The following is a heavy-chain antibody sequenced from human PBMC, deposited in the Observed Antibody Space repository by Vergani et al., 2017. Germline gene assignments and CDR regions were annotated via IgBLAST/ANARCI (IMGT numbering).Heavy chain of an antibody. CDR3: AGSITVVRGENGFDL. D-gene: IGHD3-10*01. V-gene: IGHV5-51*01. CDR2: IYPGDSDT. J-gene: IGHJ5*02. Sequence: EVQLVQSGAEVKKPGDSLKISCKGSGYSFTSYWIGWVRQMPGKGLEWMGIIYPGDSDTRYSPSFQGQVTISADKSISTAYLQWSSLKASDTAMYYCAGSITVVRGENGFDLWGQGTLVTVSS. CDR1: GYSFTSYW.